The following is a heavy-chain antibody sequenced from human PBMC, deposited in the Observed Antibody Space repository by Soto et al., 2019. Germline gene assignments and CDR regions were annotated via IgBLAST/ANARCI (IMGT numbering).Heavy chain of an antibody. J-gene: IGHJ4*02. D-gene: IGHD2-21*02. CDR2: IHPSGGGS. V-gene: IGHV1-46*02. Sequence: ASVKVSCESSGYPFNTYYLHWLRQAPGQGLEWMGMIHPSGGGSTYAQKFMGRVTMTMDSSTSTVFMELTSLRSAETDVYYCARGGHIAVVTDCFDSWRQGTLVPVSS. CDR3: ARGGHIAVVTDCFDS. CDR1: GYPFNTYY.